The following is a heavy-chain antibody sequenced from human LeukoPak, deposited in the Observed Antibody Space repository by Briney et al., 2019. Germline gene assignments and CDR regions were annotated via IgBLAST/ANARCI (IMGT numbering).Heavy chain of an antibody. J-gene: IGHJ4*02. CDR3: ARDHSPKWGSGERYFDY. Sequence: PGRSLRLSCAASGFAFNSYAMHWVRQAPGKGLEWVAVMRHDGSDIYYGDSVKGRFTISRDNSKNPLYLQINSLRVDDTAVYYCARDHSPKWGSGERYFDYWGQGTQVTVSS. CDR1: GFAFNSYA. CDR2: MRHDGSDI. D-gene: IGHD1-26*01. V-gene: IGHV3-33*01.